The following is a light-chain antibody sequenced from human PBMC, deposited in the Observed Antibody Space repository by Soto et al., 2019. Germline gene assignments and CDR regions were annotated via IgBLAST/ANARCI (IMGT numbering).Light chain of an antibody. CDR3: QQYNYWPPIT. J-gene: IGKJ5*01. V-gene: IGKV3-15*01. CDR1: QSVSSN. CDR2: AAS. Sequence: EIVLTQFPATLSVSPGERATLSCRASQSVSSNLAWYQQKPGQAPTLLIYAASTRATGIPARFGGSGSGTEFTLTISSLQSGDFAVYYCQQYNYWPPITFGQGTRVEIK.